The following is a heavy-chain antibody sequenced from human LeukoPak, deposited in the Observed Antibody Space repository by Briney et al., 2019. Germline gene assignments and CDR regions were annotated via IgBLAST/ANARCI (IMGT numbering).Heavy chain of an antibody. Sequence: ASVKVSCKASGYTFTGYYMHWVRQAPGQGLEWMGWINPNSSGTNYAQKYQGRVTMTRDTSISTAYMELSRLRSDDTAVYYCARAKGSSWYDGYYYYMDVWGKGTTVTVSS. V-gene: IGHV1-2*02. D-gene: IGHD6-13*01. J-gene: IGHJ6*03. CDR1: GYTFTGYY. CDR2: INPNSSGT. CDR3: ARAKGSSWYDGYYYYMDV.